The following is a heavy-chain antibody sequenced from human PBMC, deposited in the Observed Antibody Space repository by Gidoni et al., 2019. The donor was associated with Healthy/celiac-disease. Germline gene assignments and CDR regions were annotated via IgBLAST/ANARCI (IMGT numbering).Heavy chain of an antibody. CDR1: GGTFSSYA. CDR2: IIPIFGTA. V-gene: IGHV1-69*06. CDR3: ARPKVPAAIDYYYGMDV. D-gene: IGHD2-2*02. Sequence: QVQLVQSGAEVKKPGSSVKVSCKASGGTFSSYAISWVRQAPGQGLEWMGGIIPIFGTANYAQKFQGRVTITAVKSTSTAYMELSSLRSEDTAVYYCARPKVPAAIDYYYGMDVWGQGTTVTVSS. J-gene: IGHJ6*02.